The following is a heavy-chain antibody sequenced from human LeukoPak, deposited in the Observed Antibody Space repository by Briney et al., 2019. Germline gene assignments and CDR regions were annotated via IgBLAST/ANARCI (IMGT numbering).Heavy chain of an antibody. CDR1: ELTFRNYS. V-gene: IGHV3-21*01. Sequence: PGGSLRLSGVASELTFRNYSLNWVRQAPGKGLEWVSSISYSSSYKYYVDSVKGRFTISRDNAKKSLYLQMNSLRAEDTAIYYCARAPVIVMHDWYFDLWGRGTLVTVSS. J-gene: IGHJ2*01. CDR2: ISYSSSYK. CDR3: ARAPVIVMHDWYFDL. D-gene: IGHD3-22*01.